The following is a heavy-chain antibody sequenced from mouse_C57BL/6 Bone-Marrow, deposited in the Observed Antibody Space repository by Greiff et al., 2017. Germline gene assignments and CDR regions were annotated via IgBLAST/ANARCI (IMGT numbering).Heavy chain of an antibody. J-gene: IGHJ4*01. CDR1: GFTFSSYA. V-gene: IGHV5-4*03. Sequence: EVKLVESGGGLVKPGGSLKLSCAASGFTFSSYAMSWVRQTPEQRLEWVATISDGGSYTNYPDNVKGRFTISRDNAKNNLYLQMSHLKAEDTAVYYCSSYDAMDYWGQGTSGTVSS. CDR3: SSYDAMDY. CDR2: ISDGGSYT.